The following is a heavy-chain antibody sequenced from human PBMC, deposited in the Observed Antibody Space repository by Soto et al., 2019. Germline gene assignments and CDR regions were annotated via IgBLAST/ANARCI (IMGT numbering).Heavy chain of an antibody. Sequence: ASVKVSCKASGYTFTSHAIHWVRQAPGQRLEWMGWINAGNGNTKYSQKFQGRVTITADESTSTAYMELSSLRSEDTAVYYCARDPRPPGIAAAGWGQGTLVTVSS. V-gene: IGHV1-3*01. CDR2: INAGNGNT. CDR1: GYTFTSHA. J-gene: IGHJ4*02. CDR3: ARDPRPPGIAAAG. D-gene: IGHD6-13*01.